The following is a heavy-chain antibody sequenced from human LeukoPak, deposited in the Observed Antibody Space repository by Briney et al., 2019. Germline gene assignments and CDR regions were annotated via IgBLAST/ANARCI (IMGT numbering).Heavy chain of an antibody. V-gene: IGHV3-30-3*01. D-gene: IGHD1-14*01. CDR3: AINQAEVDY. CDR1: GFTFSSYA. J-gene: IGHJ4*02. CDR2: ISYDGSNK. Sequence: PGRSLRLSCAASGFTFSSYAMHWVRQAPGKGLEWVAAISYDGSNKYYADSVKGRFTISRDNSKNTLYLQMNSLRAEDTAVYYCAINQAEVDYWGQGTLVTVSS.